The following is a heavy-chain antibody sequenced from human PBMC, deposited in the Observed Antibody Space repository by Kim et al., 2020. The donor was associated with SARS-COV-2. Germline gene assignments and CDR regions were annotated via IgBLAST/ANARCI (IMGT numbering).Heavy chain of an antibody. CDR1: GGSFSGYY. Sequence: SETLSLTCAVYGGSFSGYYWSWIRQPPGKGLEWIGEINHRGSTNYNPSLKSRVTISVDTSKKQFSLKLSSVTAADTAVYYCAICSGGDCYSWAYGLDVWGQGTTVTVSS. CDR2: INHRGST. CDR3: AICSGGDCYSWAYGLDV. D-gene: IGHD2-21*02. J-gene: IGHJ6*02. V-gene: IGHV4-34*01.